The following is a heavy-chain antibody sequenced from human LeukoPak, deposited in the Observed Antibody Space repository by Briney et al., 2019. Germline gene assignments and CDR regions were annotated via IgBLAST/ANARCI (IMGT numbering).Heavy chain of an antibody. D-gene: IGHD6-19*01. CDR2: IFGSGGST. J-gene: IGHJ4*02. V-gene: IGHV3-23*01. CDR3: AKTTTGYSSGRFPGWPVDY. Sequence: GGSLRLSCAASGFTFSSYAMYWVRQAPGKGLEWVSGIFGSGGSTHYADSVKGRFTISRDNSKNTVYLQMNSLRAEDTAVYCCAKTTTGYSSGRFPGWPVDYWGQGTLVTVSS. CDR1: GFTFSSYA.